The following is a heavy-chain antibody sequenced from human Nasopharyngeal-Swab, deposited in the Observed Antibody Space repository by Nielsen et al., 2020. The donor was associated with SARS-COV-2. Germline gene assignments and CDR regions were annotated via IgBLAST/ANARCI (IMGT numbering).Heavy chain of an antibody. D-gene: IGHD6-19*01. CDR1: GFSLSTSGMC. J-gene: IGHJ4*02. CDR3: ARTERYSSGWYLNDY. CDR2: IDWDDDK. Sequence: SGPTLVKPTQTLTLTCTFSGFSLSTSGMCVSWICQPPGKALEWLARIDWDDDKYYSTSLKTRLTISKDTSKNQVVLTMTNMDPVDTATYYCARTERYSSGWYLNDYWGQGTLVTVSS. V-gene: IGHV2-70*11.